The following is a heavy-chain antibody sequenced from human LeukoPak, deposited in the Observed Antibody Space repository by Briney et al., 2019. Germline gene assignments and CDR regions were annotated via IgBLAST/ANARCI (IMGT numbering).Heavy chain of an antibody. Sequence: GGSLRFSCAASGFTVSSNYMSWVRQAPGKGLEWVSVIYSGGSTYYADSVKGRFTISGDNSKNTLYLQMNSLRAEDTAVYYFARNGYGDRYFDYWGQGTLVTVCS. J-gene: IGHJ4*02. CDR1: GFTVSSNY. V-gene: IGHV3-53*01. D-gene: IGHD4-17*01. CDR3: ARNGYGDRYFDY. CDR2: IYSGGST.